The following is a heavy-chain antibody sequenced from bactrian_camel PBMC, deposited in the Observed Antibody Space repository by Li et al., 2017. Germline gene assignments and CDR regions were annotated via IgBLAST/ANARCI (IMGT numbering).Heavy chain of an antibody. CDR1: GYTYSSYC. CDR2: IDKRDDP. D-gene: IGHD1*01. Sequence: VQLVESGGGSVQAGGSLRLSCAASGYTYSSYCMAWFRQAPGKEREGVACIDKRDDPDYIRSVKGRFTISRVNAKNLYLQMNRLEPEDTAMYFCAAAAYLYCIGSESQGGERINWHYWGQGTQVTVS. V-gene: IGHV3S6*01. J-gene: IGHJ4*01. CDR3: AAAAYLYCIGSESQGGERINWHY.